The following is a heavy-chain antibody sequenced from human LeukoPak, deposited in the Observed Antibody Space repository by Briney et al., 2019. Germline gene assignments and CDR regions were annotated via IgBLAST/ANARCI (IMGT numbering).Heavy chain of an antibody. CDR1: GGSISSHY. Sequence: SETLSLTCSVSGGSISSHYWSWIRQPAGKGLEWIGRVHVTRGTNYNPSLKSRVTMSVDTSKSQFSLRLSSVTAADMAVYYCASIGYSSSWYLRSGVVDYWGQEPWSPSPQ. CDR2: VHVTRGT. D-gene: IGHD6-13*01. CDR3: ASIGYSSSWYLRSGVVDY. V-gene: IGHV4-4*07. J-gene: IGHJ4*01.